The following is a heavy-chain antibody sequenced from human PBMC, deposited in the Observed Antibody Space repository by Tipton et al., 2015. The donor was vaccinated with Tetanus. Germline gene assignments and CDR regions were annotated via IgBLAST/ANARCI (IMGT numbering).Heavy chain of an antibody. CDR1: GFTFSKHW. J-gene: IGHJ5*02. Sequence: SLRLSCAASGFTFSKHWMTWVRQGPGKGLEWVANINRDGSGKYYVDSVKGRFTISRDNSKKNLYLQMNSLRAEDTAVYYCARENSLTTSSWGQGTLVTVSS. CDR2: INRDGSGK. CDR3: ARENSLTTSS. V-gene: IGHV3-7*01. D-gene: IGHD1-14*01.